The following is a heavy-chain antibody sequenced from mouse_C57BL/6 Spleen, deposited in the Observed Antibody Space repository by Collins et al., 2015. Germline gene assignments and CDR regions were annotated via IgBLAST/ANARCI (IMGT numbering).Heavy chain of an antibody. CDR2: ISYDGSN. CDR1: GYSITSGYY. V-gene: IGHV3-6*02. CDR3: ARGMITTAMDY. D-gene: IGHD2-4*01. Sequence: DVQLQESGPGLVKPSQSLSLTCSVTGYSITSGYYWNWIRQSPGNKLEWMGYISYDGSNNYNPSLKNRISITRDTSKNQFFLKLNSVTTEDTATYYCARGMITTAMDYWGQGTSVTVSS. J-gene: IGHJ4*01.